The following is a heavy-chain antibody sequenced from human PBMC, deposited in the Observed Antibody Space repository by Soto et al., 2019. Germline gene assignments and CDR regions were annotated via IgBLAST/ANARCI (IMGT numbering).Heavy chain of an antibody. CDR1: GFTFSSYA. CDR3: ASAISGMTREDY. D-gene: IGHD3-10*01. CDR2: ISYDGSNK. V-gene: IGHV3-30-3*01. Sequence: SLRLSCAASGFTFSSYAMHWVRQAPGKGLEWVAVISYDGSNKYYADSVKGRFTISRDNSKNTLYLQMNSLRAEDTAVYYCASAISGMTREDYWGQGTLVTVSS. J-gene: IGHJ4*02.